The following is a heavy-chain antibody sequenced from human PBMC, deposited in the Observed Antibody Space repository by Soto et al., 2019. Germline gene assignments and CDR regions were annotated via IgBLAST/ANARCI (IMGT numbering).Heavy chain of an antibody. CDR3: ARVPYYDFWRGHGAFDI. Sequence: PGGSLRLSCAASGFTFSSYSMNWVRQAPGKGLEWVSSITSSSSYIYYADSVKGRFTISRDNAKNSLYLQMNSLRAEDTAVYYCARVPYYDFWRGHGAFDIWGQGTMVTVSS. V-gene: IGHV3-21*01. CDR1: GFTFSSYS. D-gene: IGHD3-3*01. J-gene: IGHJ3*02. CDR2: ITSSSSYI.